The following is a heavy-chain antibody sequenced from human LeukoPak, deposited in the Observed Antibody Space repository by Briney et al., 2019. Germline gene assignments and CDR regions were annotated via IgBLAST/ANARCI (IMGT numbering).Heavy chain of an antibody. CDR3: ARDQEDIVATEDY. CDR1: GFTFDDYA. J-gene: IGHJ4*02. CDR2: ISWNSGSI. Sequence: GRSLRLSCAASGFTFDDYAMHWVRQAPGKGLEWVSGISWNSGSIGYADSVKGRFTISRDNAKNSLYLQMNSLRAEDTALYYCARDQEDIVATEDYWGQGTLVTVSS. V-gene: IGHV3-9*01. D-gene: IGHD5-12*01.